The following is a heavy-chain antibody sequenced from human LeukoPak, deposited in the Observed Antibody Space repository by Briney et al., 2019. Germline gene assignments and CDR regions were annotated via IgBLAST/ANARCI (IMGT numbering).Heavy chain of an antibody. D-gene: IGHD3-10*01. CDR2: INHSGST. CDR1: GGSINSSSYY. Sequence: SETLSLTCTVSGGSINSSSYYWGWIRQPPGKGLEWIGEINHSGSTNYNPSLKSRVTISVDTSKNQFSLKLSSVTAADTAVYYCARNLPLWFGERGDAFDIWGQGTMVTVSS. CDR3: ARNLPLWFGERGDAFDI. V-gene: IGHV4-39*07. J-gene: IGHJ3*02.